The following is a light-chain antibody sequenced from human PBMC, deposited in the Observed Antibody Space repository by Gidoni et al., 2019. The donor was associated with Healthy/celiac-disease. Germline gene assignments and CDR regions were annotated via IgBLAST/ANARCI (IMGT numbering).Light chain of an antibody. CDR1: SSNIGAGHD. CDR3: QSYDSSLSGSRV. Sequence: QFVLTQPPSVSGAPGQRVTISFTGRSSNIGAGHDVHWYQQLPGTAPKLLIYGNSNRPSGVPDRFSGSKSGTSASLAITGLQAEDEADYYCQSYDSSLSGSRVFGGGTKLTVL. J-gene: IGLJ3*02. CDR2: GNS. V-gene: IGLV1-40*01.